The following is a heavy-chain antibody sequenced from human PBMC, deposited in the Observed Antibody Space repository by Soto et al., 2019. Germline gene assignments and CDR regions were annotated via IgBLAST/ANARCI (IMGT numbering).Heavy chain of an antibody. V-gene: IGHV3-21*01. CDR3: ARELEVVPAAMMGYYYYGMDV. J-gene: IGHJ6*02. CDR1: GFTFSSYS. Sequence: EVQLVESGGGLVKPGGSLRLSCAASGFTFSSYSMNWVRQAPGKGLEWVSSISSSSSYIYYADSVKGRFTISRDNAKNSLYLQMNGLRAEDTAVYYCARELEVVPAAMMGYYYYGMDVWGQGTTVTVSS. D-gene: IGHD2-2*01. CDR2: ISSSSSYI.